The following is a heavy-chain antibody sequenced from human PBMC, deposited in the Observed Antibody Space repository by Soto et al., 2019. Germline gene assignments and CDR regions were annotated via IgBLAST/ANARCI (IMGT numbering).Heavy chain of an antibody. CDR2: IIPIFGTA. Sequence: SVKVSCKASGGTFSSYAISWVRQAPGQGLEWMGGIIPIFGTANYAQKFQGRVTITADESTSTAYMELSSLRSEATAVYYCARGAAFEYSSSSIFYYYGMDVWGQGTTVTVSS. J-gene: IGHJ6*02. CDR3: ARGAAFEYSSSSIFYYYGMDV. D-gene: IGHD6-6*01. CDR1: GGTFSSYA. V-gene: IGHV1-69*13.